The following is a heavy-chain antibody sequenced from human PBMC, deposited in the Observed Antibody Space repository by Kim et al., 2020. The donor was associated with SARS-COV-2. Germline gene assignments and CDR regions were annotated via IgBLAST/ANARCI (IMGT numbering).Heavy chain of an antibody. J-gene: IGHJ4*02. CDR3: ARESYEIFGYFDY. Sequence: GGSLRLSCAASGFTFSSYGMHWVRQAPGKGLEWVAVIWYDGSNKYYADSVKGRFTISRDNSKNTLYLQMNSLRAEDTAVYYCARESYEIFGYFDYWGQGTLVTVSS. CDR1: GFTFSSYG. CDR2: IWYDGSNK. V-gene: IGHV3-33*01. D-gene: IGHD3-3*01.